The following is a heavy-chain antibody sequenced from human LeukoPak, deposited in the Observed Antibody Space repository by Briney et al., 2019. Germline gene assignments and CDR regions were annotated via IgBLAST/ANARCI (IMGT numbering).Heavy chain of an antibody. Sequence: SETLSLTCTVSGGSISSSSYYWGWIRQPPGKGLEWIGYIYYSGSTNYNPSLKSRVTISVDTSKNQFSLKLSSVTAADTAVYYCARAGYYYDSSGYYSWFDPWGQGTLVTVSS. CDR2: IYYSGST. CDR3: ARAGYYYDSSGYYSWFDP. J-gene: IGHJ5*02. V-gene: IGHV4-61*05. D-gene: IGHD3-22*01. CDR1: GGSISSSSYY.